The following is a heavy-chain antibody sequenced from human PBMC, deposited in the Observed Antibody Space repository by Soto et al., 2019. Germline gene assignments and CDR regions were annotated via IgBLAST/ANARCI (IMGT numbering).Heavy chain of an antibody. CDR3: ARERGIAAAVWFDP. CDR1: GGTFSRSA. J-gene: IGHJ5*02. CDR2: IIPIFGTA. D-gene: IGHD6-13*01. V-gene: IGHV1-69*12. Sequence: QVQLVQSGAEVKTPGSSVKVSCKASGGTFSRSAISWVRQAPGQGLEWMGGIIPIFGTANYAQKFQGRVTITADESTSTADMEPSSLRSEDTAVYYCARERGIAAAVWFDPWGQGTRVTVSS.